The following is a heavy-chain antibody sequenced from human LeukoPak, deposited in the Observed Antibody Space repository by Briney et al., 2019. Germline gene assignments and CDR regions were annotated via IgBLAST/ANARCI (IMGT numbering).Heavy chain of an antibody. CDR3: ARDDGYCSGGSCYSLAFDL. D-gene: IGHD2-15*01. Sequence: GGSLRLSCAASGFTFSSYSMNWVRQAPGEGLEWVSSLSISSNYIYYADSVKGRFTISRDNAKNSLYLQMNSLRAEDTAVYYCARDDGYCSGGSCYSLAFDLWGQGTIVTVS. CDR2: LSISSNYI. V-gene: IGHV3-21*01. J-gene: IGHJ3*01. CDR1: GFTFSSYS.